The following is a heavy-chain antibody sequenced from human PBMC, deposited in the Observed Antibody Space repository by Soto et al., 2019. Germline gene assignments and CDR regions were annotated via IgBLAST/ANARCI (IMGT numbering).Heavy chain of an antibody. V-gene: IGHV1-2*02. J-gene: IGHJ1*01. CDR3: ARDGCKRAVAQAIFGL. Sequence: ASVKGSCKASGYTFTGYYMHWVRQAPGQGLEWMGWINPNSGGTNYAQKFQGRVTMTRDTSISTAYMELSRLRSDDTAVYYCARDGCKRAVAQAIFGLWGQGTLVTGSS. CDR2: INPNSGGT. CDR1: GYTFTGYY. D-gene: IGHD3-3*01.